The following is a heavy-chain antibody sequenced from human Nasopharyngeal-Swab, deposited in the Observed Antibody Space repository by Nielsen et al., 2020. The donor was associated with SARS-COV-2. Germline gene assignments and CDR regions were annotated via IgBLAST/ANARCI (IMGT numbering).Heavy chain of an antibody. CDR1: GFTFSSYE. V-gene: IGHV3-48*03. D-gene: IGHD2-15*01. J-gene: IGHJ4*02. CDR2: ISSSGGTI. Sequence: GESLKISCAASGFTFSSYEMNWVRQAPGKGLEWVSYISSSGGTIYYADSVKGRFTISRDNAKNSLYLQMNSLRAEDTAVYYCARDTGYCSGGSCYLSHFDYWGQGTLVTVSS. CDR3: ARDTGYCSGGSCYLSHFDY.